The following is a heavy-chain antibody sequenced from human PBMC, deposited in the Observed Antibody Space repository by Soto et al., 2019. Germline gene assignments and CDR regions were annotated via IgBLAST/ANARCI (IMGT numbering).Heavy chain of an antibody. CDR1: GGTSSSYA. D-gene: IGHD4-4*01. J-gene: IGHJ4*02. Sequence: QVQVVQSGAEVKKPGSSVRVSCKASGGTSSSYAITWMRQAPGQGLEWMGGIIPILDTTDYAQKFQGRVTFTADESTSTVYMELSSLTSEDTAVDYGASGGTTVNGRFDIRGEGTQVAVSS. CDR3: ASGGTTVNGRFDI. V-gene: IGHV1-69*01. CDR2: IIPILDTT.